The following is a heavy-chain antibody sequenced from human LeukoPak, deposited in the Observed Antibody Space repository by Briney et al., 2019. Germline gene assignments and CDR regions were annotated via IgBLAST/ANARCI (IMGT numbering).Heavy chain of an antibody. D-gene: IGHD3-22*01. CDR3: AKGSEDSTGYLLSYFDY. CDR1: GFILNNYG. V-gene: IGHV3-30*15. Sequence: GGSLRLSCAASGFILNNYGIHWVRQAPGKGLEWVAVISYDGNSKYYADSVKGRFTISRDNSKNTLYLQMRSLRAEDTAVYYCAKGSEDSTGYLLSYFDYWGQGTLVTVSS. J-gene: IGHJ4*02. CDR2: ISYDGNSK.